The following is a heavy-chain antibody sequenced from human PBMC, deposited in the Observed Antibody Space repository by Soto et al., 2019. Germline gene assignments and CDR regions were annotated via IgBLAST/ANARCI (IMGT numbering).Heavy chain of an antibody. CDR3: AKDLRSSGWYYYYGMDV. J-gene: IGHJ6*02. Sequence: QVQLVESGGGVVQPGRSLRLSCAASGFTFSSYGMHWVRQAPGKGLEWVAVISYDGSNKYYADSVKGRFTSSRDNSKNTLYLQMNSLRAEDTDVYYCAKDLRSSGWYYYYGMDVWGQGTTVTVSS. D-gene: IGHD6-19*01. CDR1: GFTFSSYG. V-gene: IGHV3-30*18. CDR2: ISYDGSNK.